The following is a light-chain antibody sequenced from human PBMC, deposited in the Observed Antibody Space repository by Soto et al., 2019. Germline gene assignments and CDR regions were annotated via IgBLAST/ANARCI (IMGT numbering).Light chain of an antibody. CDR3: SSYTTADTVI. J-gene: IGLJ2*01. CDR2: DVN. CDR1: SSDIGGYNL. Sequence: QSALTQPASMSGSPGQSITISCTGTSSDIGGYNLVSWYQRHPGKGPKLLIFDVNFRPSGVSNRFSGSKSENTASLTISGLQAEDEADYYCSSYTTADTVIFGGGTKLTVL. V-gene: IGLV2-14*03.